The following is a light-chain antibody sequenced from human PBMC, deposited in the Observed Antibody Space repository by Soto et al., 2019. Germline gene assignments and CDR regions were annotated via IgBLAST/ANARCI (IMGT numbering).Light chain of an antibody. CDR2: DVS. Sequence: QYALTQPASVSGSPGQSITISCTGTSSDVGGYNYVSWYQQRPGKAPKLMIYDVSNRPSGVSNRFSGSKSGNTASLTISGLQAEDEADYYCSSYTSSTTPVFGGGTKLTVL. V-gene: IGLV2-14*01. J-gene: IGLJ2*01. CDR1: SSDVGGYNY. CDR3: SSYTSSTTPV.